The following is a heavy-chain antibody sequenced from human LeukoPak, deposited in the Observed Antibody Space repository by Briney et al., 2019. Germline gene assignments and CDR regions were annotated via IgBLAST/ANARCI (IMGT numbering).Heavy chain of an antibody. CDR3: ARENNDYVWGSYRYFNDY. D-gene: IGHD3-16*02. CDR2: IKQDGSEK. CDR1: GFTFSSYW. Sequence: GGPLRLSCAASGFTFSSYWMSWVRQAPGKGLEWVANIKQDGSEKYYVDSVKGRFTISRDNAKNSLYLQMNSLRAEDTAVYYCARENNDYVWGSYRYFNDYWGQGTLVTVSS. J-gene: IGHJ4*02. V-gene: IGHV3-7*03.